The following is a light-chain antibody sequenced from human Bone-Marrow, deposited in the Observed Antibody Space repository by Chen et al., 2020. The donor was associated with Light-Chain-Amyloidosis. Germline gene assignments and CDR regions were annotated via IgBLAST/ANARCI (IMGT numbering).Light chain of an antibody. Sequence: SYVLTQPSSVSVAPGQTARIACGGNNIGSTTVHWYQQTPGQAPLLVVYDDSARPSGIPERFSGSNSGNTATLTISRVEAGDEADYYCQVWDRSSDRPVFGGGTKLTVL. CDR1: NIGSTT. V-gene: IGLV3-21*02. CDR3: QVWDRSSDRPV. J-gene: IGLJ3*02. CDR2: DDS.